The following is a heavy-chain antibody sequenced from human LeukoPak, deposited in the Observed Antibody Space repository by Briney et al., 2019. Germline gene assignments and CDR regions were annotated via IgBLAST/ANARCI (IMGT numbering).Heavy chain of an antibody. J-gene: IGHJ3*02. CDR1: GGSISSGSYY. D-gene: IGHD4-17*01. Sequence: SETLSLTCTVSGGSISSGSYYWSWIRQPAGKGLEWIGRIYTSGSTNYNPSLKSRVTISVDTSKNQFSLKLSSVTAADTAVYYCARITMTTVTTPSAFDIWGQGTMVTVSS. V-gene: IGHV4-61*02. CDR3: ARITMTTVTTPSAFDI. CDR2: IYTSGST.